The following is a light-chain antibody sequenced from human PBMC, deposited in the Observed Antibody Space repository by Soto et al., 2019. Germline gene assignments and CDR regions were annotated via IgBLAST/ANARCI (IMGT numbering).Light chain of an antibody. CDR2: DVS. J-gene: IGLJ1*01. CDR3: CSYAGSNTYV. CDR1: SGDVGGYNS. Sequence: QSALTQPRSVSGSPGQSVTFSCTGTSGDVGGYNSVSWYQQHPAKAPKVIIYDVSKRPSGVPDRISGSKSGNTASLTISGLQAEDEADYYCCSYAGSNTYVFGSGTKLTVL. V-gene: IGLV2-11*01.